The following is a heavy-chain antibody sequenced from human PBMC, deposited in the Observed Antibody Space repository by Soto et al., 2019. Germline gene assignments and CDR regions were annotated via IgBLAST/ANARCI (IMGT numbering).Heavy chain of an antibody. J-gene: IGHJ3*02. CDR3: ARQDYGGNTGAFDI. V-gene: IGHV1-46*01. Sequence: GAAVKVSCKASGYTFTSYYMHWLGQSPAQGREWMGIINSSGDSTSYAQKFQGRVTMTRDTSTSTVYMELSSLRSEDTAVYYCARQDYGGNTGAFDIWGQGTMVTVSS. D-gene: IGHD4-17*01. CDR2: INSSGDST. CDR1: GYTFTSYY.